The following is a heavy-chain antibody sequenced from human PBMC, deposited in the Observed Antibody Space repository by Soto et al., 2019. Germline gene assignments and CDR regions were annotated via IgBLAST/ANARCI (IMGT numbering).Heavy chain of an antibody. CDR2: IIPIFGTA. D-gene: IGHD2-15*01. CDR1: GGTFSSYA. V-gene: IGHV1-69*13. Sequence: GASVKVSCKASGGTFSSYAISWVRQAPGQGLEWMGGIIPIFGTANYAQKFQGRVTITADESTSTAYMELSSLRSEDTVVYYCARGDTVVVAAIPRYYGMDVWGQGTTVTVSS. CDR3: ARGDTVVVAAIPRYYGMDV. J-gene: IGHJ6*02.